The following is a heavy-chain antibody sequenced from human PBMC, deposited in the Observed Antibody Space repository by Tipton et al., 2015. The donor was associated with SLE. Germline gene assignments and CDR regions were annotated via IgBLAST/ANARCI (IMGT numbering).Heavy chain of an antibody. J-gene: IGHJ4*02. V-gene: IGHV4-59*01. CDR1: GGSISRYY. CDR2: IHYSGST. Sequence: TLSLTCTVSGGSISRYYWSGIRQPPGQRLEWIGYIHYSGSTKYSPSLKSRVTMSVDTSKNQFSLKLSSVTAADTAVYYCVRVEGAYDQYYFDSWGQGPLVTVPS. D-gene: IGHD5-12*01. CDR3: VRVEGAYDQYYFDS.